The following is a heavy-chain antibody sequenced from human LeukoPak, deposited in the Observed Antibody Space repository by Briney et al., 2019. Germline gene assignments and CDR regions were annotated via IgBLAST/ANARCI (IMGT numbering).Heavy chain of an antibody. D-gene: IGHD2-2*01. CDR2: INHSGST. J-gene: IGHJ4*02. Sequence: SETLSLTCAVYGGSFSGYYWSWIRQPPGKGLEWIGEINHSGSTNYNPSLKSRVTISVDTSKNQFSLKLSSVTAADTAVYYCAREEYQLLSTLGFDYWGQGTLVTVSS. CDR1: GGSFSGYY. CDR3: AREEYQLLSTLGFDY. V-gene: IGHV4-34*01.